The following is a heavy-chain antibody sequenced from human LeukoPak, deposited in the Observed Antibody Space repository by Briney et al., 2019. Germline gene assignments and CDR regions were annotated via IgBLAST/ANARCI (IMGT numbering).Heavy chain of an antibody. CDR2: IYYSGSI. CDR1: GGSISSYY. CDR3: ARPYGSGSSLSYFDL. D-gene: IGHD3-10*01. J-gene: IGHJ2*01. Sequence: SETLSLTCTVSGGSISSYYWSWIRQPPGKGLEWIGYIYYSGSINYNPSLKSRVTISVDTSKNQFSLKLSSVTAADTAVYYCARPYGSGSSLSYFDLWGRGTLVTVSS. V-gene: IGHV4-59*08.